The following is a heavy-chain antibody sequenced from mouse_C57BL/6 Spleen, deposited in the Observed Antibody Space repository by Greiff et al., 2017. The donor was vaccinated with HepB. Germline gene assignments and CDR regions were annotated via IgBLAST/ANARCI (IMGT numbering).Heavy chain of an antibody. J-gene: IGHJ2*01. Sequence: ESGPGLVKPSQSLSLTCSVTGYSITSGYYWNWIRQFPGNKLEWMGYISYDGSNNYNPSLKNRISITRDTSKNQFFLKLNSVTTEDTATYNCARGGILTRDYWGQGTTLTVSS. V-gene: IGHV3-6*01. CDR3: ARGGILTRDY. CDR1: GYSITSGYY. CDR2: ISYDGSN. D-gene: IGHD4-1*01.